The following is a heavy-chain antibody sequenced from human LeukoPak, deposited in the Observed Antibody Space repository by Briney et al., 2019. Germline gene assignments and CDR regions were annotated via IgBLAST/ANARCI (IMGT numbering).Heavy chain of an antibody. J-gene: IGHJ4*02. V-gene: IGHV3-7*01. CDR2: IKQDASEK. D-gene: IGHD3-22*01. CDR3: ARHMPHNYYYDSSGYYYHFDY. Sequence: GGSLRLSCEASGFNFNTYWMGWVRQAPGKGLEWVANIKQDASEKNYVDSVKGRFIISRDNAKNSIYLQMNSLRAEDTAVYYCARHMPHNYYYDSSGYYYHFDYWGQGTLVTVSS. CDR1: GFNFNTYW.